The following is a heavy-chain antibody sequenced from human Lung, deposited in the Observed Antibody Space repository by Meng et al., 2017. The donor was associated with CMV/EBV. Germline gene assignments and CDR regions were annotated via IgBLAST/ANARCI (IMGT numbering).Heavy chain of an antibody. CDR2: IDDSGST. CDR3: ARGKQDAWELLAY. Sequence: QVRLQESGPGLVKPSGTLSLTCGVSVVSISSNIRWTWVRQPPGKGLEWIGDIDDSGSTNCNPSLNSRISISLDKSKNHFSLKVNSVTAADTAVYYCARGKQDAWELLAYWGQGALVTVSS. D-gene: IGHD1-26*01. V-gene: IGHV4-4*02. CDR1: VVSISSNIR. J-gene: IGHJ4*02.